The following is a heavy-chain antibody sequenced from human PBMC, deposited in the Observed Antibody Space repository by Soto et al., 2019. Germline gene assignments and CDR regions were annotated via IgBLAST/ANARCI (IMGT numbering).Heavy chain of an antibody. D-gene: IGHD1-26*01. Sequence: PSETRSLTCAVSGGSISSSNWWSWVRQPPGKGLEWIGEIYHSGSTNYNPSLKSRVTISVDKSKNQFSLKLSSVTAADTAVYYCARDSGAGTTTGDYYFDYWGQGTLVTVSS. J-gene: IGHJ4*02. CDR1: GGSISSSNW. V-gene: IGHV4-4*02. CDR2: IYHSGST. CDR3: ARDSGAGTTTGDYYFDY.